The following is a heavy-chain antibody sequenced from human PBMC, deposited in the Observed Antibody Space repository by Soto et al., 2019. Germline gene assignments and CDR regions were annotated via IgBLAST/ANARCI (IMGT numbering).Heavy chain of an antibody. CDR2: MSWNRGSI. J-gene: IGHJ4*02. D-gene: IGHD3-16*02. CDR1: GFTFDDYA. V-gene: IGHV3-9*01. CDR3: AKDISLGELSAPAH. Sequence: ESGGGLVQPGRSLRLSCVASGFTFDDYAMHWVRQAPGKGLEWVSGMSWNRGSIVYADSVKGLFTISRDNAKNSLYLQMNSLRPEASALYYCAKDISLGELSAPAHWGQGTLVTVSS.